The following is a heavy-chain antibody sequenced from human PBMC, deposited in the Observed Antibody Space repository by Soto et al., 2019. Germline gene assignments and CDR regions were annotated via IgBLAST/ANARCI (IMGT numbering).Heavy chain of an antibody. D-gene: IGHD3-16*02. V-gene: IGHV4-59*01. CDR1: GGSISSYY. J-gene: IGHJ1*01. Sequence: PSETLSLTCTVSGGSISSYYWSWIRQPPGKGLEWIGYIYYSGSTNHNPSLKSRVTISVDTSKNQFSLKLSSVTAADTAVYYCARGATFGGVIVTQYFQHWGQGTLVTVSS. CDR3: ARGATFGGVIVTQYFQH. CDR2: IYYSGST.